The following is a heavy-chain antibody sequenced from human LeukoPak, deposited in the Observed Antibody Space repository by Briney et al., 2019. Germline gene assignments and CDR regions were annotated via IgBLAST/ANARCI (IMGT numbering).Heavy chain of an antibody. D-gene: IGHD1-1*01. Sequence: SQTLSLTCTVSGDSISNGGYYWSWIRQPPGKGLEWIGYIYYSGSTYYNPSLKSRVTISVDRSKNQFSLKLSSVTAADTAVYYCARVNDGWAFDYWGQGTLVTVSS. CDR1: GDSISNGGYY. V-gene: IGHV4-30-4*01. CDR3: ARVNDGWAFDY. J-gene: IGHJ4*02. CDR2: IYYSGST.